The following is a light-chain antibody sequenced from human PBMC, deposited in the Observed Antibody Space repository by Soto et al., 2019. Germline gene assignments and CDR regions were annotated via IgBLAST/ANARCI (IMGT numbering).Light chain of an antibody. Sequence: QSALTQPRSVSGSPGQSVTISCTGTSSDVGGRNYVSWYQQHPGKAPKLMISSVSKRPSGVPDRFSGSKSGNTASLTISGLQAEDEADYYCCSYAGSYTYVFGTGTKVTVL. CDR2: SVS. CDR1: SSDVGGRNY. J-gene: IGLJ1*01. V-gene: IGLV2-11*01. CDR3: CSYAGSYTYV.